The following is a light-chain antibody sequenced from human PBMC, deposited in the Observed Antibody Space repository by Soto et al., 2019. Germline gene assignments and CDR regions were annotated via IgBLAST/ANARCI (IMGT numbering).Light chain of an antibody. CDR2: GAS. CDR3: QEYGTSQT. V-gene: IGKV3-20*01. CDR1: QSISSRS. J-gene: IGKJ4*01. Sequence: EIVLTQSPGTLSLSPGERVTLSCRASQSISSRSLAWYQQKPGQAPRLLIYGASNTLTGIPDRFSGSGSGIAFALSSTRLEPEDFAVYYCQEYGTSQTFGGGTKVEI.